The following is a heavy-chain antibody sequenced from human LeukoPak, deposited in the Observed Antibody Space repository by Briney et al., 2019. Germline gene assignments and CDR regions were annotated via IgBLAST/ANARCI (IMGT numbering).Heavy chain of an antibody. CDR1: GDSISSRSYY. V-gene: IGHV4-39*01. CDR2: IFCSGST. CDR3: ARHRISGRSATASILDY. D-gene: IGHD5-12*01. Sequence: PSETLSLTCIVSGDSISSRSYYWGWIRQSPGKGQEWIGSIFCSGSTFYNPSVKSRVIISVDTSKNQFSLRLNSVTAADTAVYYCARHRISGRSATASILDYWGQGTLVTVSS. J-gene: IGHJ4*02.